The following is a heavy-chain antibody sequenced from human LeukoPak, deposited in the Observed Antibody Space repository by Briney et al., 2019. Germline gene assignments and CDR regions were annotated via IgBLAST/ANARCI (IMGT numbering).Heavy chain of an antibody. J-gene: IGHJ4*02. CDR1: GFTFSSYG. Sequence: GGSLRLSCAASGFTFSSYGMHWVRQAPGKGLEWVSGISGSGSNTYYADSVMGRFTISRDNSKNTLYLQMNSLRAEDTAVYYCAKDVLSGTYYYFDQWGQGTLVTVSS. CDR2: ISGSGSNT. D-gene: IGHD1-26*01. CDR3: AKDVLSGTYYYFDQ. V-gene: IGHV3-23*01.